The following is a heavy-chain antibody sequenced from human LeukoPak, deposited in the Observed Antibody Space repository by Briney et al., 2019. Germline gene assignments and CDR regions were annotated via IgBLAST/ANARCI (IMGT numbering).Heavy chain of an antibody. CDR3: ARTHPRYYYDRSPQHWFDP. CDR2: INPNSGGT. Sequence: GASVKVSCKASGYTFTGYYMHWVRQAPGQGLEWMGWINPNSGGTNYAQKFQGRVTMTRDTSISTAYMELSRLRSDDTAVYYCARTHPRYYYDRSPQHWFDPWGQGTLVIVSS. D-gene: IGHD3-22*01. J-gene: IGHJ5*02. CDR1: GYTFTGYY. V-gene: IGHV1-2*02.